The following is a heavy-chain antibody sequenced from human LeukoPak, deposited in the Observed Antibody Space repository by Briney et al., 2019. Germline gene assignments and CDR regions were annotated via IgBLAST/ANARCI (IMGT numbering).Heavy chain of an antibody. Sequence: PGRSLRLSCTAAGFTFSDYAVTWVRQAPGKGLEWVGFIRNKANGGTADYAASVKGRFTISRDGSKTIAYLQMNSLKTEDTAVYYCSRAYSTGWLGINDYWGQGALVTVSS. J-gene: IGHJ4*02. CDR2: IRNKANGGTA. CDR1: GFTFSDYA. V-gene: IGHV3-49*04. D-gene: IGHD6-19*01. CDR3: SRAYSTGWLGINDY.